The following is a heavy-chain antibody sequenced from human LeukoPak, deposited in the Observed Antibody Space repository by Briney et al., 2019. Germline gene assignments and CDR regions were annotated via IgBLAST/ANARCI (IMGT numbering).Heavy chain of an antibody. Sequence: SETLSLTCTVSGGSISSGGYYWSWIRQHPGKGLEWIGYIYYSGITYYNPSLKSRVTRSVDTSKNQFSLKLSSVTAADTAVYYCARGTRGALVVPAATPINWFDAWGQGTLVTVSS. D-gene: IGHD2-2*01. V-gene: IGHV4-31*03. CDR1: GGSISSGGYY. CDR2: IYYSGIT. J-gene: IGHJ5*02. CDR3: ARGTRGALVVPAATPINWFDA.